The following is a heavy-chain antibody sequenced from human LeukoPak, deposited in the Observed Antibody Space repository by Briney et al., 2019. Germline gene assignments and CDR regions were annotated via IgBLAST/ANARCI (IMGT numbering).Heavy chain of an antibody. J-gene: IGHJ3*02. CDR3: ARDKFAKYDSRGYYYISDAFDI. V-gene: IGHV4-59*01. Sequence: PSETLSLTCTVSGGSISSYYWSWIRQPPGKGLEWIGYIYYSGSTNYNPSLKSRVTISVDTSKNQFSLKLSSVTAADTAVYYCARDKFAKYDSRGYYYISDAFDIWGPGTVVTVSS. D-gene: IGHD3-22*01. CDR2: IYYSGST. CDR1: GGSISSYY.